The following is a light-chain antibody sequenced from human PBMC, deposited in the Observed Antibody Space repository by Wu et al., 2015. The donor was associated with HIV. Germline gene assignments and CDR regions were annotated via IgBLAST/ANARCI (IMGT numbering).Light chain of an antibody. CDR3: QKYNTAPWT. Sequence: EIVLTQSPAILSLSPGERVTLSCRASQNVRSYLAWYQQKPGQSPRLLIYAASNRAPGIPARFSGSGSGTDFTLTISSLEPEDVATYYCQKYNTAPWTFGQGTKVEMK. CDR2: AAS. J-gene: IGKJ1*01. CDR1: QNVRSY. V-gene: IGKV3-11*01.